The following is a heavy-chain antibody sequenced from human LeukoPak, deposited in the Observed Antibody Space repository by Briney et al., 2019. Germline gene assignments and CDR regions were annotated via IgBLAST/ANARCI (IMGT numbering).Heavy chain of an antibody. Sequence: ASVKVSCKASGYTFTSYDINWVRQATGQGLEWMGGIIPIFGTANSAQKFQGRVTITADESTSTAYMELSSLRSEDTAVYYCASSIGVVIIRPYYYYMDVWGKGTTVTVSS. V-gene: IGHV1-69*13. D-gene: IGHD3-3*01. CDR1: GYTFTSYD. CDR3: ASSIGVVIIRPYYYYMDV. CDR2: IIPIFGTA. J-gene: IGHJ6*03.